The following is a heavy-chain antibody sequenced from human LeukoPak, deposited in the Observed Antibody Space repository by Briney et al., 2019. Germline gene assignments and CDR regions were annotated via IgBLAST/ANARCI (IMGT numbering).Heavy chain of an antibody. CDR2: ISSSGSTI. CDR3: AKTGSRDQGGLDY. J-gene: IGHJ4*02. CDR1: GFTFSSYE. D-gene: IGHD3-10*01. V-gene: IGHV3-48*03. Sequence: PGRSLRLSCAASGFTFSSYEMNWVRQAPGKGLEWVSYISSSGSTIYYADSVKGRFTISRDNAKNRLFLQMNSLRVEDTAVYFCAKTGSRDQGGLDYWGQGTLVTVSS.